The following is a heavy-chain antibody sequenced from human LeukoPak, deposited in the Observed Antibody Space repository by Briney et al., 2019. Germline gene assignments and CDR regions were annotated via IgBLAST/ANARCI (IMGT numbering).Heavy chain of an antibody. J-gene: IGHJ4*02. CDR1: GGSISSNSYY. Sequence: KPSETLSLTCTVSGGSISSNSYYWSWIRQPPGKGLEWMGYIYYSGSTNYNPSLKSRVTISVDTSKNQFSLRVSSVTAADTAVYYCARHLNNCGDDCYIFDYWGQGTLVTVSS. V-gene: IGHV4-61*05. D-gene: IGHD2-21*01. CDR2: IYYSGST. CDR3: ARHLNNCGDDCYIFDY.